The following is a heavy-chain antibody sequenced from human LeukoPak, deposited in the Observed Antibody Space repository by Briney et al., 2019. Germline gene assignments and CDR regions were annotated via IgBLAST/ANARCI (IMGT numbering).Heavy chain of an antibody. CDR2: IYHSGST. D-gene: IGHD3-16*01. V-gene: IGHV4-4*02. J-gene: IGHJ5*02. CDR1: GGSISSSNW. CDR3: ARDMRSGWFDP. Sequence: SETLSLTCAVSGGSISSSNWWSWVRQPPGKGLEWIGEIYHSGSTNYNPSLKSRVTISVGKSKNQFSLKLSSVTAADTAVYYCARDMRSGWFDPWGQGTLVTVSS.